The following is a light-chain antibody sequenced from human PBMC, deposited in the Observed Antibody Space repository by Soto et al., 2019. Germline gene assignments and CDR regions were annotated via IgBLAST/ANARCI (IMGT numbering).Light chain of an antibody. J-gene: IGKJ1*01. CDR3: QQGTDWPPGT. CDR2: DAS. CDR1: QSISNY. Sequence: EIVLTQSPATLSLSPVERATLSCRASQSISNYVAWYQQKPGQAPRLLIYDASNRATGIPDRFRGSGSGTDFTLTISSLEPEDFALYYCQQGTDWPPGTFGQGTKVDIK. V-gene: IGKV3-11*01.